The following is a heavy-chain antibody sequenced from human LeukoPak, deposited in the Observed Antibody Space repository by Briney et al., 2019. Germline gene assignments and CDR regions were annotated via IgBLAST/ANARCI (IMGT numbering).Heavy chain of an antibody. J-gene: IGHJ6*03. CDR2: ITSRSAFT. D-gene: IGHD3-16*01. Sequence: GGSLRLSCVASGFTFSDYSMNWVRQSPGKGLEWIAYITSRSAFTYFADSAKGRFTVSRDDAKNSLYLYLTSVRVDDTAVYYCARDLTSAYWSPGGYYYYMDVWGKGTVVTVSS. CDR1: GFTFSDYS. V-gene: IGHV3-48*01. CDR3: ARDLTSAYWSPGGYYYYMDV.